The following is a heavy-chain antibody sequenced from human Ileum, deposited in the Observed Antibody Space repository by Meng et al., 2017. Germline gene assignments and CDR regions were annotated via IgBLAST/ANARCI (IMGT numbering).Heavy chain of an antibody. CDR3: TTGKDY. Sequence: EGQVMEAGGGLVQPGESLRLSCVGSGFTFSDHYIDWVRQAPGKGLEWVGRIKITTDAGTPDYAAPVKGRFTISINDSKNTLYLQMNSLKTEDTAVYYCTTGKDYWGQGTLVTVSS. V-gene: IGHV3-15*01. J-gene: IGHJ4*02. CDR1: GFTFSDHY. CDR2: IKITTDAGTP.